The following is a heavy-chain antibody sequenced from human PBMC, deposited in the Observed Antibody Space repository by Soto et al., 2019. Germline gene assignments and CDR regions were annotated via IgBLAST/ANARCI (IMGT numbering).Heavy chain of an antibody. V-gene: IGHV1-24*01. CDR2: FNPEDGEV. D-gene: IGHD4-4*01. Sequence: QVQLVQSGAEVKRPGASVMVSCQISGHTLTELSIHWVRQAPGQGLEWVGGFNPEDGEVLSSQSLQGRVTFTQHTVTATVYMELSGMTSDDTAVYYGATPTPLRVTIITNMNFDYWGQGTLVTVSS. CDR3: ATPTPLRVTIITNMNFDY. CDR1: GHTLTELS. J-gene: IGHJ4*02.